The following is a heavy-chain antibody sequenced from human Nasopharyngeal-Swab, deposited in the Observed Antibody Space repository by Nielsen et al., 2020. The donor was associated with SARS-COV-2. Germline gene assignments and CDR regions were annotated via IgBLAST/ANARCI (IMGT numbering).Heavy chain of an antibody. CDR3: ARDLIPNVGQLEPSYYYYYYGMDV. D-gene: IGHD1-1*01. J-gene: IGHJ6*02. Sequence: GESLKISCAASGFTFSSYDMHWVRQAPGKGLEWVEVIAYDGSNKDYADFVKGRFTISVDNSKNTLYLQMNSLRDEDPDVYDCARDLIPNVGQLEPSYYYYYYGMDVWGQGTTVTVSS. CDR1: GFTFSSYD. V-gene: IGHV3-30*03. CDR2: IAYDGSNK.